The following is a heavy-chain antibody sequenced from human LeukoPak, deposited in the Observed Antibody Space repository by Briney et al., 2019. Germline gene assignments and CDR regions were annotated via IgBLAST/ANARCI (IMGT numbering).Heavy chain of an antibody. CDR2: INHSGSA. CDR3: ARDLGYSYGYVSHWFDP. CDR1: GGSFSGYY. D-gene: IGHD5-18*01. Sequence: SETLSLTCALYGGSFSGYYWSWIRQPPGKGLEWIGEINHSGSANYNPSLKSRVTISVDTSKNHFSLKLSSVTAADTAVYYCARDLGYSYGYVSHWFDPWGQGTLVTVSS. J-gene: IGHJ5*02. V-gene: IGHV4-34*01.